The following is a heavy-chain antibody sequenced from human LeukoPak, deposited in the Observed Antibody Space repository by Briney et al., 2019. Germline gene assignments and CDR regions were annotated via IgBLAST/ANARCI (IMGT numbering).Heavy chain of an antibody. J-gene: IGHJ3*01. CDR1: GFTFSSYG. CDR2: IRYDGSNK. D-gene: IGHD6-19*01. CDR3: VKPYSAGWYSDAFDV. V-gene: IGHV3-30*02. Sequence: GGSLRLSCAASGFTFSSYGMHWVRQAPGKGLEWVAFIRYDGSNKYYADSVKGRLTISRDNSKNTLYLQMNSLRAEDTAVYYCVKPYSAGWYSDAFDVWGQGTMVTVSS.